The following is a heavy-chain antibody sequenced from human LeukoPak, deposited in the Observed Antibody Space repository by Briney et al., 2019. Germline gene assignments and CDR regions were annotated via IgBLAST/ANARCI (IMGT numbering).Heavy chain of an antibody. J-gene: IGHJ6*02. Sequence: SVKGRFTISRDNAKNSLYLQMNSLRAEDTAVYYCARGWFGESWYYYGMGVWGQGTTVTVSS. CDR3: ARGWFGESWYYYGMGV. D-gene: IGHD3-10*01. V-gene: IGHV3-21*01.